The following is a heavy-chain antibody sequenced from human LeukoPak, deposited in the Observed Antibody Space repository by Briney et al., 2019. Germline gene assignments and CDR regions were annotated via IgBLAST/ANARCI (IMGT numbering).Heavy chain of an antibody. Sequence: GGSRGLSWAASEFTFSSYSMNGVGRAPGKGRGGVSYITNSGNSKSYADSVKGRFTISRDNTKNSLYLQMNGLRAEDTAVYYCARTRSSGYLTFDYWGQGILVTVSS. CDR1: EFTFSSYS. CDR3: ARTRSSGYLTFDY. CDR2: ITNSGNSK. D-gene: IGHD3-22*01. J-gene: IGHJ4*02. V-gene: IGHV3-48*01.